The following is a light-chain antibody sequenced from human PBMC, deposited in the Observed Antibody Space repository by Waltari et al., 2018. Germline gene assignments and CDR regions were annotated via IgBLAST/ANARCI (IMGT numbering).Light chain of an antibody. J-gene: IGLJ1*01. CDR2: YSS. Sequence: SYVLTQPPSVSVAPGKTARITCGGNNIGSKSVHWYQQKPGQAPVLVIYYSSDRPSGIPERLSGSNAGNTATLTISRVEAGDEADYYCQVWDSSSDHSYVFGTGTKVTVL. CDR1: NIGSKS. CDR3: QVWDSSSDHSYV. V-gene: IGLV3-21*04.